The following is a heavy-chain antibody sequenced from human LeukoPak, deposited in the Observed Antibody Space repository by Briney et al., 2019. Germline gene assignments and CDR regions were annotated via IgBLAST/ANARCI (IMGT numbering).Heavy chain of an antibody. Sequence: GGFLRLSCAASGFTFTNYVMTWVRQAPGKGLEWVSAISGSGGSTYYADSVKGRFTVPRDNSKNTVYLQMNSLRAEDTAVYYCARGNWNKLEVFDYWGQGTLVTVSS. V-gene: IGHV3-23*01. J-gene: IGHJ4*02. CDR1: GFTFTNYV. D-gene: IGHD1/OR15-1a*01. CDR3: ARGNWNKLEVFDY. CDR2: ISGSGGST.